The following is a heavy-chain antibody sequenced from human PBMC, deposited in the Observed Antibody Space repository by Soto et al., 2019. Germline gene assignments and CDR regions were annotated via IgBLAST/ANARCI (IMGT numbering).Heavy chain of an antibody. J-gene: IGHJ6*02. V-gene: IGHV4-59*01. CDR1: GGSISSYY. CDR3: AGDYRGYSYGYEGYYYYYGMDV. D-gene: IGHD5-18*01. CDR2: ISYSGST. Sequence: QVQLQESGPGLVKPSETLSLTCTVSGGSISSYYWSWIRQPPGKGLEWIGYISYSGSTNYNPSLKSRVTISVDTSKNQFSLKLSSVTAADTAVYYCAGDYRGYSYGYEGYYYYYGMDVWGQGTTVTVSS.